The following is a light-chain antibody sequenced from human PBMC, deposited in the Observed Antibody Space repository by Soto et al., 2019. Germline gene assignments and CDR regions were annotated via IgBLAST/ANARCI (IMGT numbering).Light chain of an antibody. CDR1: QSLLYFSNNLDY. CDR2: WAS. CDR3: QQYYTTPFT. J-gene: IGKJ3*01. V-gene: IGKV4-1*01. Sequence: DIVMTQSPESLAVSLGETATINCKSSQSLLYFSNNLDYLTWYQQKPGQPPRLLIYWASTRESGVPDRFSGSGSGTDFTLTITSLQAEDVAVYYCQQYYTTPFTFGPGTKVESK.